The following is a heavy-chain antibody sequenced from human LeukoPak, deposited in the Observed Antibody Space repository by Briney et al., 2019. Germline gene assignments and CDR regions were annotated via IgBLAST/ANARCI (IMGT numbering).Heavy chain of an antibody. D-gene: IGHD6-19*01. J-gene: IGHJ4*02. Sequence: GGSLRLSCAASGFTFNHYAMSCVRQAPGKGLEWVATIRGSGDKMFYADSVKGRFTISSDNSDSSLYLQMNSVRAEDTAVYFGVKRGGGNGWGHFGYWGQGTLVTVSS. CDR3: VKRGGGNGWGHFGY. CDR2: IRGSGDKM. CDR1: GFTFNHYA. V-gene: IGHV3-23*01.